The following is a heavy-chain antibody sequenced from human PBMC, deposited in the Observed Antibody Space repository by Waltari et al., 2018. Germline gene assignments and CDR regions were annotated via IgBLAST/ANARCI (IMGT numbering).Heavy chain of an antibody. J-gene: IGHJ4*02. CDR3: ARRGVWSGYPFDY. Sequence: QVQLQESGPGLVQPSQTLSLTCTVSGGSISSGGYYWSWIRQHPGKGLEWIGYIYYSGSTYYNPSLKSRVTISVDTSKNQFSLKLSSVTAADTAVYYCARRGVWSGYPFDYWGQGTLVTVSS. V-gene: IGHV4-31*03. CDR1: GGSISSGGYY. CDR2: IYYSGST. D-gene: IGHD3-3*01.